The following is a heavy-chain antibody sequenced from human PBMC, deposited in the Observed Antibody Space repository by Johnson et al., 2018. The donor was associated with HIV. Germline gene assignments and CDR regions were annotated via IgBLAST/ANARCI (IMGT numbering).Heavy chain of an antibody. CDR2: LKSRTDGEKA. J-gene: IGHJ3*02. D-gene: IGHD1-26*01. CDR1: GFTFTNAW. Sequence: VQLVESGGGLVQPGGSLRLSCAASGFTFTNAWMHWVRQAPGKGLEWVGRLKSRTDGEKADYAAPVKGRFTISRDDSKNTLYLQMNSLKTEDTALYYCTTDVPGGPYYNAFDIWGQGTMVTVSS. V-gene: IGHV3-15*01. CDR3: TTDVPGGPYYNAFDI.